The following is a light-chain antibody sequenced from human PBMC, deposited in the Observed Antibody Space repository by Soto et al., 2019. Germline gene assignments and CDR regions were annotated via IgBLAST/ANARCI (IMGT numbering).Light chain of an antibody. CDR3: SSYAGSNNYV. CDR2: EVS. CDR1: SGDVGGYNY. V-gene: IGLV2-8*01. Sequence: QSALTQPPSASGSPGQSVTISCTATSGDVGGYNYVSWYQQHPGKAPKLMIYEVSKRPSGVPDRFSCSKSGNTASLTVSGLQAEDEADYYCSSYAGSNNYVFGTGTKVTVL. J-gene: IGLJ1*01.